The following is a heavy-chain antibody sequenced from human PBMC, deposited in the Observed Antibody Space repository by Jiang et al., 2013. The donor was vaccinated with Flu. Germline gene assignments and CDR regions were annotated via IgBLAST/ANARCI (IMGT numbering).Heavy chain of an antibody. Sequence: GAEVKKPGASVKVSCKASGYTFTGYYMHWVRQAPGQGLEWMGWINPNSGGTNYAQKFQGWVTMTRDTSISTAYMELSRLRSDDTAVYYCARGCWDGGVIDSSVFNWFDPWGQGTLVTVSS. CDR1: GYTFTGYY. D-gene: IGHD3-16*02. V-gene: IGHV1-2*04. CDR3: ARGCWDGGVIDSSVFNWFDP. CDR2: INPNSGGT. J-gene: IGHJ5*02.